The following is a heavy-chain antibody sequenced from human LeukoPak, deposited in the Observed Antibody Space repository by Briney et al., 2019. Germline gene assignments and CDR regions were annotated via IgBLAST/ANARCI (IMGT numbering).Heavy chain of an antibody. D-gene: IGHD6-19*01. CDR1: GGSISSYY. J-gene: IGHJ4*02. CDR2: IYYSGST. V-gene: IGHV4-59*08. Sequence: PSETLSLTCTASGGSISSYYWSWIRQPPGKGLEWIGYIYYSGSTNYNPSLKSRVTISVDTSKNQFSLKLSSVTAADTAVYYCARHDSSAWYGGVDHWGQGTLVTVSS. CDR3: ARHDSSAWYGGVDH.